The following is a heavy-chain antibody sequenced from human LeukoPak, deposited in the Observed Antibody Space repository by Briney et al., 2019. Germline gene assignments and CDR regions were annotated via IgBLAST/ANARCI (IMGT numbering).Heavy chain of an antibody. CDR1: GGSVSSNTYY. J-gene: IGHJ5*02. V-gene: IGHV4-39*07. CDR3: ARADIVVVPAAIFDWFDP. Sequence: SETLSLTCTVSGGSVSSNTYYWGWIRQPPGKGLEWIGTIYYSVNTYYNPSLKSRVTISVDTSKNQFSLKLSSVTAADTAVYYCARADIVVVPAAIFDWFDPWGQGTLVTVSS. D-gene: IGHD2-2*01. CDR2: IYYSVNT.